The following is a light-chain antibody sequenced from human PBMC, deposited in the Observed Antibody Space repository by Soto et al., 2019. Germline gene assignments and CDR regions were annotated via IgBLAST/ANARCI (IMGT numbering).Light chain of an antibody. CDR3: QKYKNAPYT. CDR2: GAS. CDR1: QAIGNF. J-gene: IGKJ2*01. V-gene: IGKV1-27*01. Sequence: IQMTQSPSSLSASVGDRVTITCRASQAIGNFLAWYQQKPGKVPELLIFGASTLRSGVSSRFSGSGSGTDFTLTISSLQPEDVATYYCQKYKNAPYTFGQGTKLEIK.